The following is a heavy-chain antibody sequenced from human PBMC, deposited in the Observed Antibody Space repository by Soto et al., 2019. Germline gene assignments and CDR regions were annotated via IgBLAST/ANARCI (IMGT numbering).Heavy chain of an antibody. D-gene: IGHD2-2*01. V-gene: IGHV1-3*01. CDR1: GYTFTSYA. Sequence: ASVKVSCKASGYTFTSYAMRWLRQAPGQRLEWMGWINAGNGNTKYSQKFQGRVTITRDTSASTAYMELSSLRSEDTAVYYCARLYCSSTSCTPLNDYYYYYGMDVWGQGTTVTVSS. J-gene: IGHJ6*02. CDR3: ARLYCSSTSCTPLNDYYYYYGMDV. CDR2: INAGNGNT.